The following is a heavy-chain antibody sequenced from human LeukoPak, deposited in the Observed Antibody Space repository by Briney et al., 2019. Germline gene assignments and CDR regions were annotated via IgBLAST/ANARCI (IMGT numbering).Heavy chain of an antibody. D-gene: IGHD6-6*01. CDR1: GGSISSYY. CDR3: ASRDVSGIAARNFDY. J-gene: IGHJ4*02. V-gene: IGHV4-59*12. CDR2: IYHSGST. Sequence: SETLSLTCTVSGGSISSYYWSWIRQPPGKGLEWIGEIYHSGSTNYNPSLKSRVTISVDKSKNQFSLKLSSVTAADTAVYYCASRDVSGIAARNFDYWGQGTLVTVSS.